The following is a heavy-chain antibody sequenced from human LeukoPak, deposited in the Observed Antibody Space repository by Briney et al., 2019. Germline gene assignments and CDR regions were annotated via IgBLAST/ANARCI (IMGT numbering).Heavy chain of an antibody. CDR2: ISSSSSYI. J-gene: IGHJ4*02. D-gene: IGHD4-23*01. Sequence: PSETLSLTCTVSGGSISLYYWNWVRQAPGKGLEWVSSISSSSSYIYYADSVKGRFTISRDNAKNSLYLQMNSLRAEDTAVYYCARDKVGTATYYFDYWGQGTLVTVSS. V-gene: IGHV3-21*01. CDR3: ARDKVGTATYYFDY. CDR1: GGSISLYY.